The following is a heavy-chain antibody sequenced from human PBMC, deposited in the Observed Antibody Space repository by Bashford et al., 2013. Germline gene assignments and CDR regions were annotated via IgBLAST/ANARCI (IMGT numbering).Heavy chain of an antibody. D-gene: IGHD3-10*01. CDR2: ST. V-gene: IGHV4-59*09. J-gene: IGHJ3*02. Sequence: STNYNPSLKSRVTISVDTSKNQFSLKLSSVTAADTAVYYCARGVVREGAFDIWGQGTMVTVSS. CDR3: ARGVVREGAFDI.